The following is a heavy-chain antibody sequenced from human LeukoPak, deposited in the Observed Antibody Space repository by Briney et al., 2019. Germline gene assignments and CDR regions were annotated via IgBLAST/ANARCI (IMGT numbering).Heavy chain of an antibody. J-gene: IGHJ4*02. D-gene: IGHD7-27*01. CDR2: IYYTGST. CDR1: GGSISSYY. Sequence: SEALSLTCTVSGGSISSYYWSWIRQSPGKGLEWIGYIYYTGSTSYNPSLRSRVTMSADTSKNQFSLKLSSVTAADTAVYYCASRKLGNDYWGQGTLVTVSS. CDR3: ASRKLGNDY. V-gene: IGHV4-59*01.